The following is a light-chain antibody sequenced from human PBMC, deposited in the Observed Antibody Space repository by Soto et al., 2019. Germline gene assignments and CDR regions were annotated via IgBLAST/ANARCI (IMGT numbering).Light chain of an antibody. CDR2: EVT. CDR3: SSYISTSRYV. V-gene: IGLV2-18*02. J-gene: IGLJ1*01. Sequence: QSLLTQPPSLSGAPGQSVTISCPGNSSDVGKYDRVSWYQQPPGTAPKLIIYEVTNRPSGVPARFSGSKSGNTASLTISGLQAEDEADYYCSSYISTSRYVFGAGTKVTVL. CDR1: SSDVGKYDR.